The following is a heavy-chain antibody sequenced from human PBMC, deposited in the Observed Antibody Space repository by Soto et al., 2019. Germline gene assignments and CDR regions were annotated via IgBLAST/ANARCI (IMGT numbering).Heavy chain of an antibody. D-gene: IGHD3-3*01. Sequence: QLVESGGGFVQPGRSLTLSCAASGFTFVYHAMHWFRQGPGKGLELGSGITWNSSTIDYAASVKGLFTCSRDNAKNSVPLRLTVLTDEDTALYCCAMASHNNFWSAYRYFDFWGPGDLVIASS. V-gene: IGHV3-9*01. J-gene: IGHJ4*02. CDR1: GFTFVYHA. CDR3: AMASHNNFWSAYRYFDF. CDR2: ITWNSSTI.